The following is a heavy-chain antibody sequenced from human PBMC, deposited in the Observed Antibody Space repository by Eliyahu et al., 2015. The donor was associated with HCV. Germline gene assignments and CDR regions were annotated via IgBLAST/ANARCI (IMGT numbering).Heavy chain of an antibody. V-gene: IGHV3-21*06. CDR1: GFTFSNYR. D-gene: IGHD1-20*01. CDR2: ISSTSSYI. J-gene: IGHJ4*02. CDR3: GRDPGITGTNDY. Sequence: DVQLVESGGGLVKPGGSLRLXCAXSGFTFSNYRMNWVRQAPGKGLEWVXSISSTSSYIYYADSVKGRFTISRDNAKNSLYLQMNSLRAEDTAVYYCGRDPGITGTNDYWGQGTLVTVSS.